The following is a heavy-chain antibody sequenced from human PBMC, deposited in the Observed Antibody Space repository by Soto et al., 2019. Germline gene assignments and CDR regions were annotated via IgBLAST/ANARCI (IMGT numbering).Heavy chain of an antibody. CDR1: GCSVSSASYY. J-gene: IGHJ3*02. D-gene: IGHD3-10*01. Sequence: PSETLSLTCTVSGCSVSSASYYWSWIRQSPGKGLEWIGYTYYTGSTNYNPSLKSRVTISVDTSKNQFSLKLSSVTAADTAVYYCARAHGSGWGAFDIWGQGTMVTVSS. CDR2: TYYTGST. V-gene: IGHV4-61*01. CDR3: ARAHGSGWGAFDI.